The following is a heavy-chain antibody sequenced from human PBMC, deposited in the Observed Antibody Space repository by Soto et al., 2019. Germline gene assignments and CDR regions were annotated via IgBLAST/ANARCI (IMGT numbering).Heavy chain of an antibody. Sequence: PSETLSLTCPVSGCSIRSYYWSWIRQPPGKGLEWIGYIYYSGSTNYNPSLKSRVTISVDTSKNQFSLKLSSVTAADTAVYYCARGHNDYVWGSYRWALDYWGQGTLVTVSS. CDR1: GCSIRSYY. CDR3: ARGHNDYVWGSYRWALDY. D-gene: IGHD3-16*02. CDR2: IYYSGST. J-gene: IGHJ4*02. V-gene: IGHV4-59*01.